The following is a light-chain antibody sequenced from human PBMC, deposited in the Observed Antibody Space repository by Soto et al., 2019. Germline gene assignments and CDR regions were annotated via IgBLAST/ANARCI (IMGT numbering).Light chain of an antibody. CDR1: SSDVGGYNF. V-gene: IGLV2-11*01. CDR3: CSNAGRYTWV. Sequence: QSVLTQPRSVSGSPGQSVTISCSGSSSDVGGYNFVSWYQQHPGKAPKLMIYDVSKRPSGVPGRFSGSKSGNTASLTISGLQAEDEADYYCCSNAGRYTWVFGGGTKVTVL. J-gene: IGLJ3*02. CDR2: DVS.